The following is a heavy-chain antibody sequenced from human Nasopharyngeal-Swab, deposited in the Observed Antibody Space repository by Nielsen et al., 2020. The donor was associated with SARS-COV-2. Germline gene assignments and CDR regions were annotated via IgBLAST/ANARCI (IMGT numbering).Heavy chain of an antibody. Sequence: LKISCAASGFTFSSTSMSWVRPAPGKGLEWVANITQDGSEKYYVDSVKGRFTISRDNAGNSLYLQMNSLIAEDTAVYYCARARVAGRYYDYYYMDVWGKGTTVTVSS. D-gene: IGHD6-19*01. CDR2: ITQDGSEK. CDR3: ARARVAGRYYDYYYMDV. J-gene: IGHJ6*03. CDR1: GFTFSSTS. V-gene: IGHV3-7*03.